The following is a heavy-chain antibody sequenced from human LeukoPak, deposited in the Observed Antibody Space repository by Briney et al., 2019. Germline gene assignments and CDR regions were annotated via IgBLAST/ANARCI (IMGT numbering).Heavy chain of an antibody. Sequence: GGSLRLSCAASGFTVSSNYMRWVRQAPGKGLEWVSVIYSGGSTYYADSVKGRFTISRDNSKNTLYLQMNSLRAEDTAVYYCASVQGGRYFDNWFDPWGQGTLVTVSS. D-gene: IGHD3-9*01. CDR1: GFTVSSNY. J-gene: IGHJ5*02. CDR2: IYSGGST. CDR3: ASVQGGRYFDNWFDP. V-gene: IGHV3-66*01.